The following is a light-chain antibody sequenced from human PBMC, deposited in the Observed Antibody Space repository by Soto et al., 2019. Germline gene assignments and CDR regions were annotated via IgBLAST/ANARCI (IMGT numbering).Light chain of an antibody. J-gene: IGKJ1*01. V-gene: IGKV1-5*01. CDR1: QSISSW. Sequence: DIQMTQSPSTLSASVGDRVTITCRASQSISSWLAWYQQKPGKAPKLLIYDASSLESGVPSRFSGSGSGTEFTLTISSLQSEDFAVYYCQQYNNWPPWTFGQGTRWIS. CDR3: QQYNNWPPWT. CDR2: DAS.